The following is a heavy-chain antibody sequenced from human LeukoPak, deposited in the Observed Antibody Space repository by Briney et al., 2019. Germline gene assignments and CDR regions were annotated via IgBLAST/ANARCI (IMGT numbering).Heavy chain of an antibody. CDR3: ARSGAFNYGMDV. CDR1: GFTFGDYA. D-gene: IGHD1-26*01. J-gene: IGHJ6*02. V-gene: IGHV3-49*04. Sequence: SLRLSCTASGFTFGDYAMSWVRQAPGKGLEWVGFIRSKAYGGTTEYAASVKGRFTISRDNSKNTLYLQMNSLRAEDTAVYYCARSGAFNYGMDVWGQGTTVTVSS. CDR2: IRSKAYGGTT.